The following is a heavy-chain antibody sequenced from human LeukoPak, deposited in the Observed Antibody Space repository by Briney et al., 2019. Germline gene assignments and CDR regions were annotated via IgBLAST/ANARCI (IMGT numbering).Heavy chain of an antibody. Sequence: GGSLRLSCAASGFTFSTHWMSWFRQAPGKGLEWVGNINQDGSEKYYVDSLKGRFTISRDNAKNSLYLQMNSLRAEDTALYYCARDYVLGTFEPDFWGQGTLVTVSS. CDR3: ARDYVLGTFEPDF. D-gene: IGHD3-16*01. CDR1: GFTFSTHW. J-gene: IGHJ4*02. CDR2: INQDGSEK. V-gene: IGHV3-7*01.